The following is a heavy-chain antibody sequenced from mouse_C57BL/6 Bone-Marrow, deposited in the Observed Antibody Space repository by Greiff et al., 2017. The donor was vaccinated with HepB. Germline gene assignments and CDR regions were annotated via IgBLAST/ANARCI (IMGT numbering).Heavy chain of an antibody. CDR3: ARKSNDGYPYAMDY. J-gene: IGHJ4*01. CDR1: GFSLTSYG. CDR2: IWSGGST. V-gene: IGHV2-2*01. D-gene: IGHD2-3*01. Sequence: VKLMESGPGLVQPSQSLSITCTVSGFSLTSYGVHWVRQSPGKGLEWLGVIWSGGSTDYNAAFISRLSISKDNSKSQVFFKMNSLQADDTAIYYCARKSNDGYPYAMDYWGQGTSVTVSS.